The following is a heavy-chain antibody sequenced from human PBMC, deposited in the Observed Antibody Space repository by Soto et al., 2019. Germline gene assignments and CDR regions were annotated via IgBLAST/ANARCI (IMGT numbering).Heavy chain of an antibody. J-gene: IGHJ4*02. V-gene: IGHV2-5*02. D-gene: IGHD6-19*01. CDR3: AHIVVAGLVYSFDD. CDR2: IYWDDDK. CDR1: GFSLSSTRMA. Sequence: QITLKESGPTLVKPTQTLTLTCTFSGFSLSSTRMAVGWIRQPPGKALEWLALIYWDDDKRYSPFLKSRLTITKDTSKNQVVLTMSNMDPVETARYYCAHIVVAGLVYSFDDWGQGTLVTVSS.